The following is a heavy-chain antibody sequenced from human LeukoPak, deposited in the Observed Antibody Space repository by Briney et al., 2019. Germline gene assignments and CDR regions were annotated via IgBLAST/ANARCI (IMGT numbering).Heavy chain of an antibody. CDR3: ATSYYDSSGYYYFDY. CDR1: GGSISSGGYS. D-gene: IGHD3-22*01. J-gene: IGHJ4*02. Sequence: PSETLSLNCAVSGGSISSGGYSWSWIRQPPGKGLEWIGYIYHSGSTYYNPSLKSRVTISVDRSKNQFSLKLSSVTAADTAVYYCATSYYDSSGYYYFDYWGQGTLVTVSS. CDR2: IYHSGST. V-gene: IGHV4-30-2*01.